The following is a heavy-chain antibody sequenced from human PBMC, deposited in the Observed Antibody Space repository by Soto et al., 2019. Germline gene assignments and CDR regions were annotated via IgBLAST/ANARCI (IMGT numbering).Heavy chain of an antibody. J-gene: IGHJ4*02. CDR3: AKGWEPMVINYYFDY. V-gene: IGHV3-23*01. CDR2: ISGSGGST. D-gene: IGHD3-22*01. CDR1: GFTFSSYA. Sequence: GGSLRLSCAASGFTFSSYAMSWVRQAPGKGLEWVSAISGSGGSTYYADSVKGRFTISRDNSKNTLYLQMNSLRAEDTAVYYCAKGWEPMVINYYFDYWGQGTLVTVSS.